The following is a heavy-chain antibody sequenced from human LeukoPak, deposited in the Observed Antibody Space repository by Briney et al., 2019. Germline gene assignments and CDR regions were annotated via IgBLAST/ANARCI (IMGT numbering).Heavy chain of an antibody. CDR2: ISGSGGST. CDR3: AKSHHVTAIDY. CDR1: GFTFSHYG. J-gene: IGHJ4*02. D-gene: IGHD2-21*02. V-gene: IGHV3-23*01. Sequence: TWGSLRLSCAASGFTFSHYGMTWVRQAPGKGLEWVSAISGSGGSTYYAGSVKGRFTISRDNSKNTLYLQMNSLRADDTAVYYCAKSHHVTAIDYWGQGTLVTVSS.